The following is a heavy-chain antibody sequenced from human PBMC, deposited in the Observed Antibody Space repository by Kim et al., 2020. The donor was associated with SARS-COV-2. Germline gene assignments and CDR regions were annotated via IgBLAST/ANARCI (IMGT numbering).Heavy chain of an antibody. D-gene: IGHD6-13*01. CDR2: MSAYNGNT. Sequence: ASVKVSCKASGYTFTSYGISWVRQAPGQGLEWMGWMSAYNGNTDYAQKLQGRVTMTTDTSMSTAYMELRSLRSEDTAVYYCARDLCPMAAGVSVPVAGLDDWGGGATVTAAS. CDR1: GYTFTSYG. J-gene: IGHJ6*02. CDR3: ARDLCPMAAGVSVPVAGLDD. V-gene: IGHV1-18*01.